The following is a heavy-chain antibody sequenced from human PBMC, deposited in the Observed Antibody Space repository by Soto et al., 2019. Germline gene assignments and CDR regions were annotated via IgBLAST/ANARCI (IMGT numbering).Heavy chain of an antibody. V-gene: IGHV3-23*01. Sequence: EVQLLESGGGLVQPGGSLRLSCAAPGFTFSSYAMSWVRQAPGKGLEWVSAISGSGGSTYYADSVKGRFTISRDNSKNTLYLQMNSLRAEDTAVYYCANLYRSGSTSYYYYGMDVWGQGTTVTVSS. CDR2: ISGSGGST. D-gene: IGHD6-19*01. CDR1: GFTFSSYA. CDR3: ANLYRSGSTSYYYYGMDV. J-gene: IGHJ6*02.